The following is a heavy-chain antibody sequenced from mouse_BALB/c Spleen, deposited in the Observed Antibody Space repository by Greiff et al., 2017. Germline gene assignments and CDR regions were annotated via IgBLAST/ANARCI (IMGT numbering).Heavy chain of an antibody. D-gene: IGHD1-1*01. CDR3: PCGSSPLYYAMDY. Sequence: EVKLVESGGGLVQPGGSLKLSCAASGFTFSSYGMSWVRQTPDKRLELVATINSNGGSTYYPDSVKGRFTISRDNAKNTLYLQMSSLKSEDTAMYYCPCGSSPLYYAMDYWGQGTSVTVSS. CDR2: INSNGGST. J-gene: IGHJ4*01. CDR1: GFTFSSYG. V-gene: IGHV5-6-3*01.